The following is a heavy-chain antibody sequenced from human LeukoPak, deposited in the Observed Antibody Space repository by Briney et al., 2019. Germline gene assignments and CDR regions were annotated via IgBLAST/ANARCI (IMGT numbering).Heavy chain of an antibody. CDR3: ARRRDGYNEDFFDY. J-gene: IGHJ4*02. CDR1: GGSITSSSYY. CDR2: IFHSGST. V-gene: IGHV4-39*01. Sequence: SETLSLTCTVSGGSITSSSYYWVWIRQPPGKGLEWIGSIFHSGSTYYNASLKSRITISVDTSRNQFSLKLSSVTAADTAVYYCARRRDGYNEDFFDYWGQGTLVTVSS. D-gene: IGHD5-24*01.